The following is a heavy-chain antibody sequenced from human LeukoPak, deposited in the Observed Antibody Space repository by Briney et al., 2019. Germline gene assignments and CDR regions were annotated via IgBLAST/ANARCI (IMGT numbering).Heavy chain of an antibody. J-gene: IGHJ4*02. CDR1: GFTFSSYG. CDR3: AKVNRYSSSWYPPWDY. D-gene: IGHD6-13*01. Sequence: GGSLRLXCAASGFTFSSYGMHWVRQAPGKGLEWVAFIRYDGSNKYYADSVKGRFTISRDNSKNTLYLQMNSLRAEDTAVYYCAKVNRYSSSWYPPWDYWGQGTLVTVSS. V-gene: IGHV3-30*02. CDR2: IRYDGSNK.